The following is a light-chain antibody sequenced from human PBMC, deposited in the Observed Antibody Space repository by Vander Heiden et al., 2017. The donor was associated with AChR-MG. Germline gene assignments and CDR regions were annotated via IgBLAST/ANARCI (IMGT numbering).Light chain of an antibody. J-gene: IGLJ1*01. CDR2: DVS. CDR3: TSYTSSFTLAYV. Sequence: QSALTQPASVSGSPGQSITISCTGTSSDVGGYNFVSWYQHPPGKAPKLMIYDVSDRPSGVSNRFSGSKSGVTASLTISGLQAEDEADYYCTSYTSSFTLAYVFGTGTRVTVL. V-gene: IGLV2-14*03. CDR1: SSDVGGYNF.